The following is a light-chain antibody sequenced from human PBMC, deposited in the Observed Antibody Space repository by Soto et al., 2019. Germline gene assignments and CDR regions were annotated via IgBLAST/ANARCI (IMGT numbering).Light chain of an antibody. Sequence: QSVLTQAASVSGSPGQSITVSCTGTSSDVGSYNPVSWYQQHPGKAPKLMIYEGSKRPSGVSTRFSGSKSGDTASLTISGLQAEDEGDYYGCSYAGRRTFYVFGTGTKVTVL. J-gene: IGLJ1*01. CDR3: CSYAGRRTFYV. CDR2: EGS. V-gene: IGLV2-23*01. CDR1: SSDVGSYNP.